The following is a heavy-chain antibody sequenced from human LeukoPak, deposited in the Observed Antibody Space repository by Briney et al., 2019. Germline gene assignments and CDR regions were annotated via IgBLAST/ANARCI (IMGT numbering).Heavy chain of an antibody. CDR2: IRSGGSYI. V-gene: IGHV3-21*01. CDR1: GFTLSSYS. D-gene: IGHD6-13*01. J-gene: IGHJ4*02. Sequence: GGSLRLSCTASGFTLSSYSMTWVRQAPGKGLEWVSSIRSGGSYIYCADSVKGRFTTSRDNARNSLYLQMNSLRAEDTAVYYCARDPTVAEAWWGQGTQVTVSS. CDR3: ARDPTVAEAW.